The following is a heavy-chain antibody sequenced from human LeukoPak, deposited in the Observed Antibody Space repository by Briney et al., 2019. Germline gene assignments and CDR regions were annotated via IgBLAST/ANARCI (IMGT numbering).Heavy chain of an antibody. Sequence: PGGSLRLSCRTSGFMFDQYAMSWVRQAPGKGLEWVSGIGASGSTYYSDSVKGRFTISRDNSKNTLYVQMTSLRAEDTAIYYCAKGSDYYGSVTSKKTDWGQGTLVTVSS. CDR3: AKGSDYYGSVTSKKTD. CDR1: GFMFDQYA. J-gene: IGHJ4*02. CDR2: IGASGST. V-gene: IGHV3-23*01. D-gene: IGHD3-10*01.